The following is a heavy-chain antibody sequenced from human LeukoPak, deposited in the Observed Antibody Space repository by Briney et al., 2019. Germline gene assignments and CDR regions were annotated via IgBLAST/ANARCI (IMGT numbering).Heavy chain of an antibody. Sequence: GGSLRLSCAASGFTFSNYYMRWVRQAPGKGLEWVSYITCSGSTKYYADSVKGRFTLSRDNAKNSLYLQMNSLRAEDTAVSYFARSGAQNYYGSGSYFPPYYFDYWGQGTLVTVSA. V-gene: IGHV3-11*04. CDR1: GFTFSNYY. CDR2: ITCSGSTK. D-gene: IGHD3-10*01. CDR3: ARSGAQNYYGSGSYFPPYYFDY. J-gene: IGHJ4*02.